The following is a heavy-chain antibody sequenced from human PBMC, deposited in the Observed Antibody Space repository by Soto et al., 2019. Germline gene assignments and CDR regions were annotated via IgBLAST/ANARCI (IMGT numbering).Heavy chain of an antibody. Sequence: EGQLVESGGGLVKPGGSLRLSCAASGFTFTNYNMNWVRQAPGKGLEWVSSISSSGRYIFYADSVKGRFTNSRDNPQNSLSLQMNSLGAEDTAVYHCARGDDYGDYAVIPYYMDVWGKGNTVTVSS. CDR2: ISSSGRYI. D-gene: IGHD4-17*01. CDR1: GFTFTNYN. V-gene: IGHV3-21*01. J-gene: IGHJ6*03. CDR3: ARGDDYGDYAVIPYYMDV.